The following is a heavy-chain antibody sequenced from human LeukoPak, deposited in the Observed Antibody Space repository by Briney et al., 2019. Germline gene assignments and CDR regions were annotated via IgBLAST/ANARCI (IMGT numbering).Heavy chain of an antibody. D-gene: IGHD6-6*01. CDR3: ARGGGSSSSVFDY. CDR1: GYTFTSYA. V-gene: IGHV1-3*01. CDR2: INAGNGNT. J-gene: IGHJ4*02. Sequence: ASVTVSCTASGYTFTSYAIHWVCQAPGQRLEWMGWINAGNGNTKYSQKFQGRVTITRDTSASTAYMELSGLRSEDTAVFYCARGGGSSSSVFDYWGQGTLVTVSS.